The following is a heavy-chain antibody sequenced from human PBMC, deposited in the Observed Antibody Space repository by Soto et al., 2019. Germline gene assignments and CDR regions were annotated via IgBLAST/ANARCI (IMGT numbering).Heavy chain of an antibody. V-gene: IGHV4-39*01. D-gene: IGHD1-1*01. CDR3: ARHRRETGTFDQPLDS. J-gene: IGHJ4*02. CDR1: GGSVSSSSFY. CDR2: ISYVGYT. Sequence: KPSETLSLTGTVSGGSVSSSSFYWGWVRQPPGKGLEWIGSISYVGYTYYIPSLKSRVTMSVDTSTNQLSLNLNSVTAADTALYFCARHRRETGTFDQPLDSWGQGTLVTVSS.